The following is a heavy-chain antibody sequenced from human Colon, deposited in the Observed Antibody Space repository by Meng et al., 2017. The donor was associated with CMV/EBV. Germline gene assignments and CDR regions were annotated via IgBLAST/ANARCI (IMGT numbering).Heavy chain of an antibody. Sequence: ASVKVSCKASGYIFTNYYIHWVRQAPGQGLEWMGWLNPDSGDTIYAQHFQGRVTMTGDTSIKTAYMELSRLRSDDTALYYCARVWGSYLDYWGQGTLVTVSS. CDR3: ARVWGSYLDY. D-gene: IGHD3-16*01. CDR2: LNPDSGDT. CDR1: GYIFTNYY. V-gene: IGHV1-2*02. J-gene: IGHJ4*02.